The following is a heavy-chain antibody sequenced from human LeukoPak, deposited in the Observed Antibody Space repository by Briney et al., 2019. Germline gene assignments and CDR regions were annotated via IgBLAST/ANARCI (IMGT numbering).Heavy chain of an antibody. D-gene: IGHD4-17*01. CDR1: GGSISSYY. CDR3: ARHTVTTDFDY. J-gene: IGHJ4*02. CDR2: IYYSGST. Sequence: RASETLSLTCTVSGGSISSYYWSWIRQPPGKGLEWIGYIYYSGSTNYNPSLKSRVTISVDTSKNQFSLKLSSVTAADTAVYYCARHTVTTDFDYWGQGTLVTVSS. V-gene: IGHV4-59*08.